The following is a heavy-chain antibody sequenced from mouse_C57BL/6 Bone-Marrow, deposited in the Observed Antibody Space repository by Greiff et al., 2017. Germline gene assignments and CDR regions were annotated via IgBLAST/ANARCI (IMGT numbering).Heavy chain of an antibody. V-gene: IGHV5-4*01. J-gene: IGHJ3*01. CDR2: ISDGGSYT. Sequence: EVHLVESGGGLVKPGGSLKLSCAASGFTFSSYAMSWVRQTPEKRLEWVATISDGGSYTYYPDNVKGRFTISRDNAKNNLYLQMSHLKSEDTAMYYCARDGGWLLPSWFDYWGQGTLVTVSA. CDR1: GFTFSSYA. CDR3: ARDGGWLLPSWFDY. D-gene: IGHD2-3*01.